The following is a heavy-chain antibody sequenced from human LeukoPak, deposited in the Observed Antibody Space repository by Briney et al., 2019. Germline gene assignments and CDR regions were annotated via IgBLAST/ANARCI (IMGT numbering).Heavy chain of an antibody. D-gene: IGHD6-6*01. V-gene: IGHV3-21*01. Sequence: GGSLRLSCAGSGFTFSSYSMNWVRQAPGKGLEWVSYISGSTSYIYNADSVKGRFTISRDNAKNSLYLQMNSLRTEDTAVYYCARGQVAARPNYFDSWGQGTLVTVSS. CDR1: GFTFSSYS. CDR3: ARGQVAARPNYFDS. CDR2: ISGSTSYI. J-gene: IGHJ4*02.